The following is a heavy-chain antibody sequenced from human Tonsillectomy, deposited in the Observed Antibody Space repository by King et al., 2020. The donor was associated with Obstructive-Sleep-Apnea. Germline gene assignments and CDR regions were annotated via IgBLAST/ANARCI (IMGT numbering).Heavy chain of an antibody. CDR3: ASQDCSGGSWYRPLFYSYGVDV. CDR1: GGTFSTYA. J-gene: IGHJ6*02. Sequence: VQLVQSGAEVKKPGSSVKVSCTASGGTFSTYAINWVRQAPGHGLEWMAGVIPVFNTATYAHKFQGRLTITADESTTTVYMELSSLGSEDTAVYYCASQDCSGGSWYRPLFYSYGVDVWGQGTTVTVSS. D-gene: IGHD2-15*01. V-gene: IGHV1-69*12. CDR2: VIPVFNTA.